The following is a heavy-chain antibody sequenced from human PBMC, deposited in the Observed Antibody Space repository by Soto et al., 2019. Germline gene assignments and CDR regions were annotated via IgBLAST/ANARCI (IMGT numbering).Heavy chain of an antibody. CDR2: ISGSGGST. CDR1: GFTFSSYA. V-gene: IGHV3-23*01. CDR3: AKDRPSMITFGGVIVIPPLFDY. D-gene: IGHD3-16*02. Sequence: GGSLRLSCAASGFTFSSYAMSWVRQAPGKGLEWVSAISGSGGSTYYADSVKGLFTIARDNSKNTLYLQMNSLRAEDTAVYYCAKDRPSMITFGGVIVIPPLFDYWGQGTLVTVSS. J-gene: IGHJ4*02.